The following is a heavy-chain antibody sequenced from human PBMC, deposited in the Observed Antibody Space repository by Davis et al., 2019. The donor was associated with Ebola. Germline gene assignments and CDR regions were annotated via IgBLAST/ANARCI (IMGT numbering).Heavy chain of an antibody. J-gene: IGHJ4*02. CDR3: ARDYRREDTDMVGGYFDY. CDR2: ISGSGGST. V-gene: IGHV3-23*01. Sequence: GESLKISCAASGFTFSSYAMSWVRQAPGKGLEWVSAISGSGGSTYYADSVKGRFTISRDNSKNTLYLQMNSLRAEETAVYYCARDYRREDTDMVGGYFDYWGQGTLVTVSS. D-gene: IGHD5-18*01. CDR1: GFTFSSYA.